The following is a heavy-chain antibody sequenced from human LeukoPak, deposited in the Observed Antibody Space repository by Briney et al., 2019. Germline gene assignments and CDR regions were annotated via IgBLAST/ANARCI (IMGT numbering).Heavy chain of an antibody. CDR3: AREWLLARYS. CDR1: GFTFSSYS. D-gene: IGHD3-10*01. CDR2: IFGSGGST. J-gene: IGHJ5*02. Sequence: GGSLRLSCAASGFTFSSYSMNWVRQAPGKGLEWVSGIFGSGGSTHYADSVKGRFTISRDNAKNLVFLQMNSLRAEDTAVYYCAREWLLARYSWGQGVLVTVSS. V-gene: IGHV3-48*04.